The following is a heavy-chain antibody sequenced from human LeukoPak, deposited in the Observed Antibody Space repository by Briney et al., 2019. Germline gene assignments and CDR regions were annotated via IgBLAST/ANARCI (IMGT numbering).Heavy chain of an antibody. V-gene: IGHV4-34*01. CDR3: ARGAVLRYFDWLSLPYYFDY. CDR2: INHSGST. Sequence: SETLSLTCAVYGGSFSGYYWSWIRQPPGKGLEWIGEINHSGSTNYNPSLKSRVTISVDTSKNQFSLKLSSVTAADTAVYYCARGAVLRYFDWLSLPYYFDYWGQGTLVTVS. D-gene: IGHD3-9*01. J-gene: IGHJ4*02. CDR1: GGSFSGYY.